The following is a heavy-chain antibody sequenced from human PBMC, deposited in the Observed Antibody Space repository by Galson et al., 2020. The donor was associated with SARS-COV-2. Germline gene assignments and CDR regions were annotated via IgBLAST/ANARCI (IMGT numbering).Heavy chain of an antibody. CDR2: VYGGDSDV. J-gene: IGHJ6*02. CDR1: GYNFANFW. V-gene: IGHV5-51*01. CDR3: ARHVEATNWQKYMDV. Sequence: KIGESLKISCQGSGYNFANFWIGWVRQMPGKGLEWMGIVYGGDSDVIYSPAFQGQVPISADKSINTAYLQWTSLKASDTATYYCARHVEATNWQKYMDVWDQGTAVTVSS.